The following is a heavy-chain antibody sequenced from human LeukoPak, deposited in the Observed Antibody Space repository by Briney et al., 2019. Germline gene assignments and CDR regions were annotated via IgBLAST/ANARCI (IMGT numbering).Heavy chain of an antibody. Sequence: GGSLRLSCAASGFTFSSYGMHWVRQAPGKRLEWVAVIWYDGSNKYYADSVKGRFTISRDNSKNTLYLQMNSLRAEDTAVYYCAKPASGWYYFDYWGQGTLVTVSS. CDR2: IWYDGSNK. J-gene: IGHJ4*02. V-gene: IGHV3-33*06. D-gene: IGHD6-19*01. CDR1: GFTFSSYG. CDR3: AKPASGWYYFDY.